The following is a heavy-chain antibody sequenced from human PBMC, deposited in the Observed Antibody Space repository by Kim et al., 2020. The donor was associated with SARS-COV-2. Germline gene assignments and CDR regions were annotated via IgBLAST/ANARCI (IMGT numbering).Heavy chain of an antibody. D-gene: IGHD4-17*01. CDR3: ARGPYGDYVPELQKNDY. J-gene: IGHJ4*02. CDR2: ISSSSSSYT. V-gene: IGHV3-11*05. Sequence: GGSLRLSCAASGFTFSDYYMSWIRQAPGKGLEWVSYISSSSSSYTNYADSVKGRFTISRDNAKNSLYLQMNSLRAEDTAVYYCARGPYGDYVPELQKNDYWGQGTLVTVSS. CDR1: GFTFSDYY.